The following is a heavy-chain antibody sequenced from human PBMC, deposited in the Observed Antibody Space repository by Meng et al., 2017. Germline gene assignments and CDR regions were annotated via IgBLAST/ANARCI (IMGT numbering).Heavy chain of an antibody. Sequence: QVDAQEAGPRLVKPSGTLSLTCAVSGGSTSSSNWWSWVRQPPGKGLEWIGEIYHSGSTNYNPSLKSRVTRSVDKSKNQFSLKLSSVTAADTAVYYCARVVAATTLFLDYWGQGTLVTVSS. CDR3: ARVVAATTLFLDY. V-gene: IGHV4-4*02. D-gene: IGHD2-15*01. CDR1: GGSTSSSNW. J-gene: IGHJ4*02. CDR2: IYHSGST.